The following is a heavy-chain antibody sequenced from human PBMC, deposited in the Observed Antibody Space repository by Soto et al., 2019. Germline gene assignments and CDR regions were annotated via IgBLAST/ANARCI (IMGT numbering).Heavy chain of an antibody. CDR3: ARDRGNPDSFNI. Sequence: GGSLRLSCAASGFNFGPYWMHWVRQAPGKGLVWVSHINSDGSTIVYADSLKGRFTISRDNAKNTLYLQMNSLRVEDTAVYYCARDRGNPDSFNIWGQGTMVTVSS. CDR1: GFNFGPYW. V-gene: IGHV3-74*01. J-gene: IGHJ3*02. D-gene: IGHD3-10*01. CDR2: INSDGSTI.